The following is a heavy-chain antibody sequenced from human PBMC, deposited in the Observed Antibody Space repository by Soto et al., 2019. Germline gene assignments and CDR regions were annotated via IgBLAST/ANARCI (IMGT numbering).Heavy chain of an antibody. Sequence: QVQLVQSGAEVKKPGASVKVSCKASGYTFTSYGFSWVRQAPGQGLEWMGWINAYNGDTNYAQNLQGRVTMTTDTSTLTAYMELRSLRSDDTAVYYCARMGDVPYYYYGMDVWGQGTTVTVSS. D-gene: IGHD3-16*01. CDR3: ARMGDVPYYYYGMDV. V-gene: IGHV1-18*01. J-gene: IGHJ6*02. CDR1: GYTFTSYG. CDR2: INAYNGDT.